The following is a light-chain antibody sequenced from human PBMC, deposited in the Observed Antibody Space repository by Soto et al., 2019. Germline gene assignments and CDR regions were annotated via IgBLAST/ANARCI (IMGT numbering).Light chain of an antibody. Sequence: DIQMTQSPSSLSASVGDRVTITCQASQDISNYLNWYQQKPGKAPKLLIYDASNLETGVPSRFSGSGSGTDFTFTISSLQPEDIAIYYCQQYDNLPTFGGGTKV. CDR3: QQYDNLPT. CDR2: DAS. J-gene: IGKJ4*01. CDR1: QDISNY. V-gene: IGKV1-33*01.